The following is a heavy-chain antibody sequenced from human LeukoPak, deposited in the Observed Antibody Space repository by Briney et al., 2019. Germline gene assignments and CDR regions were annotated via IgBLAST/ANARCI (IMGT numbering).Heavy chain of an antibody. Sequence: ASVTVSCKASGGTFSSYAISWVRQAPGQGLEWMGRIIPILGIANYAQKFQGRVTITADKSTSTAYMELSSLRSEDTAVYYCARDPGIAAAGAFDYWGQGTLVTVSS. CDR3: ARDPGIAAAGAFDY. J-gene: IGHJ4*02. CDR2: IIPILGIA. D-gene: IGHD6-13*01. CDR1: GGTFSSYA. V-gene: IGHV1-69*04.